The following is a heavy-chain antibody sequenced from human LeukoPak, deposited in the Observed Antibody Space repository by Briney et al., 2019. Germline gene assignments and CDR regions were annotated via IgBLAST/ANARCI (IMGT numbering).Heavy chain of an antibody. J-gene: IGHJ4*02. V-gene: IGHV3-23*01. D-gene: IGHD6-19*01. CDR3: AKDSFSAVAGTTI. Sequence: PGGSLRLSCAASGFTFSSYAMSWVRQAPGKGLEWVSAISGSGGSTYYADSVKGRFTISKDNSKNTLYLQMNSLRAEDTAVYYCAKDSFSAVAGTTIWGQGTLVTVSS. CDR2: ISGSGGST. CDR1: GFTFSSYA.